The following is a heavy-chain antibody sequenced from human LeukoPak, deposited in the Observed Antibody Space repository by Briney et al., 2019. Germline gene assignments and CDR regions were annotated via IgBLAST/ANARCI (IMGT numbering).Heavy chain of an antibody. J-gene: IGHJ3*02. CDR2: INPNSGGT. CDR3: ARDYGDVDAFDI. V-gene: IGHV1-2*02. D-gene: IGHD4-17*01. CDR1: GYTFTVYY. Sequence: ASVTVSCKASGYTFTVYYMHWVRQAPGQGLEWMGWINPNSGGTNYAQKFQGRVTMTRDTSISTAYMELSRLRSDDTAVYYCARDYGDVDAFDIWGQGTMVTVSS.